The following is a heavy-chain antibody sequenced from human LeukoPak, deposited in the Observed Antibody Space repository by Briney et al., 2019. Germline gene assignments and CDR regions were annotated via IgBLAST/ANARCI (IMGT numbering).Heavy chain of an antibody. Sequence: GESLKISCRFSGFDFTRDWIGWVRLMPEKGLEWMGIIFPDDSDTRYSPSFQGQVTLSADKSISTAYLQWSSLKASDTAIYYSARRDPTTVTAFDYWGQGTLVTVSS. CDR1: GFDFTRDW. CDR3: ARRDPTTVTAFDY. D-gene: IGHD4-17*01. V-gene: IGHV5-51*01. J-gene: IGHJ4*02. CDR2: IFPDDSDT.